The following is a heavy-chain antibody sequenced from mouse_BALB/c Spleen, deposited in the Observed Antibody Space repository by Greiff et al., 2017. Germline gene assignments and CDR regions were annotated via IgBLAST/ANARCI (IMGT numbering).Heavy chain of an antibody. D-gene: IGHD2-4*01. CDR1: GYSITSDYA. CDR2: ISYSGST. CDR3: ARRGMITTLWYFDV. Sequence: EVKLLESGPGLVKPSQSLSLTCTVTGYSITSDYAWNWIRQFPGNKLEWMGYISYSGSTSYNPSLKSRISITRDTSKNQFFLQLNSVTTEDTATYYCARRGMITTLWYFDVWGAGTTVTVSS. V-gene: IGHV3-2*02. J-gene: IGHJ1*01.